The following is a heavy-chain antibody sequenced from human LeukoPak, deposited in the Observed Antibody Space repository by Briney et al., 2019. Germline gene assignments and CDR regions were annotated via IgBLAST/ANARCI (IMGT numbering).Heavy chain of an antibody. CDR3: AKVSGVGYYDSSGYYFDY. J-gene: IGHJ4*02. CDR2: ISGSGGST. Sequence: GGSLRLSCAASGFTFSSYAMSWVRQAPGKGLAWVSAISGSGGSTYYADYVKGRFTISRDNSKNTLYLQMNSLRAEDTAVYYCAKVSGVGYYDSSGYYFDYWGQGALVTVSS. D-gene: IGHD3-22*01. V-gene: IGHV3-23*01. CDR1: GFTFSSYA.